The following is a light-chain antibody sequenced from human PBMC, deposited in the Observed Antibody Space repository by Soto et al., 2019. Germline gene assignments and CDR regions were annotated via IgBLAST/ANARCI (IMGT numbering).Light chain of an antibody. J-gene: IGKJ1*01. CDR1: QSIRHY. CDR3: QHHNSYSQT. Sequence: DIQMTQSPPTLSPSVKEKKTNTCRASQSIRHYLAWYQQMPGKAPKLLIYGASTLQSGVPSRFSGSGSGTEFTLTISSLQPDDFGTYFCQHHNSYSQTFGQGTKVDIK. V-gene: IGKV1-5*01. CDR2: GAS.